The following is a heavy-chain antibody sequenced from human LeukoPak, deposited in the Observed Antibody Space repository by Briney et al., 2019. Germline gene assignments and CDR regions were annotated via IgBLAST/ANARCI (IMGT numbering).Heavy chain of an antibody. CDR2: ISGSGGST. V-gene: IGHV3-23*01. D-gene: IGHD5-18*01. J-gene: IGHJ4*02. Sequence: RPGGSLRLSCAASGFTFSSYAMSWVRQAPGKGLESVSAISGSGGSTYYADSVKGRFTISRDNSKNTLYLQMNSLRAEDTAVYYCAKEGIQLWSYYFDYWGQGTLVTVSS. CDR3: AKEGIQLWSYYFDY. CDR1: GFTFSSYA.